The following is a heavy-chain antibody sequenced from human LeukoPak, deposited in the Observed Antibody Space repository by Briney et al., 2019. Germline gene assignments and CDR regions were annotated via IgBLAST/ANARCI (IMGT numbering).Heavy chain of an antibody. D-gene: IGHD1-26*01. J-gene: IGHJ4*02. Sequence: ASVKVSCKVSGYTLTELSMHWVRQAPGKWLEWMGGFDPEDGETIYAQKFQGRVTMTEDTSTDTAYMELSSLRSEDTAVYYCATVGSGRGIVGATTTDYWGQGTLVTVSS. V-gene: IGHV1-24*01. CDR1: GYTLTELS. CDR2: FDPEDGET. CDR3: ATVGSGRGIVGATTTDY.